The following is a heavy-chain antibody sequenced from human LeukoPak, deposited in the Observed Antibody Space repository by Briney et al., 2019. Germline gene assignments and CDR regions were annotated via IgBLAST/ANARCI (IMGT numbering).Heavy chain of an antibody. CDR3: ARDGGLYSVVRGADYNCFDY. J-gene: IGHJ4*02. V-gene: IGHV3-30*02. CDR2: IRYDGSNE. CDR1: GFTFSSYG. D-gene: IGHD3-10*01. Sequence: GGSLRLSCAASGFTFSSYGIHWVRQAPGKGLEWVAFIRYDGSNEYYADSVKGRFTISRDNSKNTLYLQMNSLRAEDTAVYYCARDGGLYSVVRGADYNCFDYWGQGTLVTVSS.